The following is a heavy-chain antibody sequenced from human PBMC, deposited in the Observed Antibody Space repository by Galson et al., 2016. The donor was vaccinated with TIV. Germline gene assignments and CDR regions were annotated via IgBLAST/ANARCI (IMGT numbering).Heavy chain of an antibody. D-gene: IGHD6-19*01. Sequence: SVKVSCKASGFTFVGYYMHWVRQAPGQGLEWMGWINPNTGGTNYAQKFQGWVSMTRDTSINTAYMELSRLKSDDTAVYYCARDDGYTSGSDYWGQGTQVTVSS. V-gene: IGHV1-2*04. J-gene: IGHJ4*02. CDR2: INPNTGGT. CDR3: ARDDGYTSGSDY. CDR1: GFTFVGYY.